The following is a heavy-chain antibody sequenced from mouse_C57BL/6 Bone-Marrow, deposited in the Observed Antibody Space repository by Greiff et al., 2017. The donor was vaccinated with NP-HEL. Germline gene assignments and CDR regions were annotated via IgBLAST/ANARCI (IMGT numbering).Heavy chain of an antibody. J-gene: IGHJ4*01. CDR2: INPNNGGT. Sequence: EVQLQQSGPELVKPGASVKMSCKASGYTFTDYNMHWVKQSHGKSLEWIGYINPNNGGTSYNQKFKGKATLTVNKSSSTAYMELRSLTSEDSAVYYCARIHYYGSSSFYAMDYWGQGTSVTVSS. CDR1: GYTFTDYN. V-gene: IGHV1-22*01. CDR3: ARIHYYGSSSFYAMDY. D-gene: IGHD1-1*01.